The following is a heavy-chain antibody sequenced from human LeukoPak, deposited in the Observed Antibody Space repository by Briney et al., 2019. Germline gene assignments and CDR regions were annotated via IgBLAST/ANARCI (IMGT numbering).Heavy chain of an antibody. CDR3: ARRGSIAVAGTTWYFDL. V-gene: IGHV4-39*01. J-gene: IGHJ2*01. CDR2: IYYSGST. D-gene: IGHD6-19*01. Sequence: PSETLSLTCTVSSGSISSSSYYWGWIRQPPGKGLEWIGSIYYSGSTYYNPSLKSRVTISVDTSKNQFSLKLSSVTAADTAVYYFARRGSIAVAGTTWYFDLWGRGTLVTVSS. CDR1: SGSISSSSYY.